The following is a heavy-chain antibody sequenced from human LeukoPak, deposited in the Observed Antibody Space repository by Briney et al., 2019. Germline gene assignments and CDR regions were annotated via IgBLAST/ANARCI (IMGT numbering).Heavy chain of an antibody. V-gene: IGHV4-59*01. CDR1: GGSISSYY. J-gene: IGHJ3*02. D-gene: IGHD1-26*01. CDR3: ARGKRWELHAFDI. CDR2: IYYSGST. Sequence: PSETLSLTCTVSGGSISSYYWSWIRQPPGKGLEWIGYIYYSGSTNYNPSLKSRVTISVDTSKNQFSLKLSSVTAADTAVYYCARGKRWELHAFDIWGQGTIVTVSS.